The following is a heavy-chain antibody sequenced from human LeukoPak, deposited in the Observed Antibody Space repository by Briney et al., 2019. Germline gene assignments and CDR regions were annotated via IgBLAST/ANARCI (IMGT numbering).Heavy chain of an antibody. CDR2: IYYSGST. J-gene: IGHJ5*02. D-gene: IGHD6-13*01. CDR3: ASGGYSSSWYGEYWFDP. Sequence: SETLPLTCTVSGGSISSGGYYWSWIRQHPGKGLEWIGYIYYSGSTYYNPSLKSRVTISVGTSKNQFSLKLSSVTAADTAVYYCASGGYSSSWYGEYWFDPWGQGTLVTVSS. CDR1: GGSISSGGYY. V-gene: IGHV4-31*03.